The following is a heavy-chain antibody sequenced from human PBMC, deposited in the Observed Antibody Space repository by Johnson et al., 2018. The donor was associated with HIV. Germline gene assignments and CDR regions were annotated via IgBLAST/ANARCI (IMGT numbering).Heavy chain of an antibody. CDR3: AKGGYSYGNAFDI. D-gene: IGHD5-18*01. CDR2: ISGSGGST. Sequence: VQLVESGGGLVQPGGSLRLSCAASGFTFSSYAMSWVRQAPGKGLEWVSAISGSGGSTSYADSVTGRFTIARDKSKNTLYLQMNSLSAEDTAVYYCAKGGYSYGNAFDIWGQGTMVTVSS. J-gene: IGHJ3*02. CDR1: GFTFSSYA. V-gene: IGHV3-23*04.